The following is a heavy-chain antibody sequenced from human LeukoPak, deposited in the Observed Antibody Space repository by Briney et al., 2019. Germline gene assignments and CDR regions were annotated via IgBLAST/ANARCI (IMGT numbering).Heavy chain of an antibody. CDR2: ISYDGSNK. Sequence: GSYLRLSCAASGYTLSSYGEHWVRKAPGKGLEWVAVISYDGSNKYYADSVKGRFAISRDNSKNTLYLQMNSLRAEDTAVYYCARVRWELPVFDYWGQGTLVTVSS. CDR1: GYTLSSYG. CDR3: ARVRWELPVFDY. J-gene: IGHJ4*02. D-gene: IGHD1-26*01. V-gene: IGHV3-30*03.